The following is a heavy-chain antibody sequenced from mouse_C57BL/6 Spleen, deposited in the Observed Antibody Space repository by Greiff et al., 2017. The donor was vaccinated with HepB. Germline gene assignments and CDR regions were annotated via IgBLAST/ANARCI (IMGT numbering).Heavy chain of an antibody. Sequence: QVQLQQPGAELVRPGSSVKLSCKASGYTFTSYWMHWVKQGPIQGLEWIGNIDPSDSETHYNQKFKDKATLTVDKSSSTAYMQLSSLTSEDSAVYYCARGNYYYGSSSSGFAYWGQGTLVTVSA. V-gene: IGHV1-52*01. D-gene: IGHD1-1*01. CDR2: IDPSDSET. CDR3: ARGNYYYGSSSSGFAY. CDR1: GYTFTSYW. J-gene: IGHJ3*01.